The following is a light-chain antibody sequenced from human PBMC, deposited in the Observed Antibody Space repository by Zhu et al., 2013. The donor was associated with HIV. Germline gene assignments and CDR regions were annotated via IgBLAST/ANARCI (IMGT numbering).Light chain of an antibody. CDR3: QQYDSYPYT. J-gene: IGKJ2*01. Sequence: DIQLTQSPSFLSASVGDRVTITCRASHDIGRYLAWYQQKPGKAPSLFIYAASTLETGVPSRFSGSGSGTEFTLTISSLQPDDFATYYCQQYDSYPYTFGQGTNLEIK. V-gene: IGKV1-9*01. CDR1: HDIGRY. CDR2: AAS.